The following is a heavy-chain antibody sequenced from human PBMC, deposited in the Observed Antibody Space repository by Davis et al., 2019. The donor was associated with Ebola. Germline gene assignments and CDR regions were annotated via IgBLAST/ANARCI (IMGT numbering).Heavy chain of an antibody. J-gene: IGHJ4*02. CDR1: GGSMTTYY. CDR2: IYYTGTT. D-gene: IGHD5-18*01. V-gene: IGHV4-59*01. CDR3: ARGQRGYSF. Sequence: MPSETLSLTCTVSGGSMTTYYWSWIRQPPGKGLECIGYIYYTGTTKYNPSLRSRVTISVDTSKNQFSLSLDSMIAADTAVYYCARGQRGYSFWGRGTLVTVSS.